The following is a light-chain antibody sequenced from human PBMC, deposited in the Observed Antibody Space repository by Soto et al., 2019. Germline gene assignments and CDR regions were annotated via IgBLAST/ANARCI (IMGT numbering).Light chain of an antibody. V-gene: IGLV2-23*03. CDR2: EGS. CDR3: CSYAGSSTFLYV. Sequence: QSVLTQPASVSGSPGQSITISCTGTSSNVGTYNLVSWYQQHPGKAPKLMIYEGSQRPSGVSNRFSGSKSGNTASLTISGLQAEDEADYYCCSYAGSSTFLYVFGTGTKVTVL. J-gene: IGLJ1*01. CDR1: SSNVGTYNL.